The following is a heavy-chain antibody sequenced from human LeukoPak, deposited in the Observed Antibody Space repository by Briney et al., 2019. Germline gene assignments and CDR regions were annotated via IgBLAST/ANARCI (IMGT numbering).Heavy chain of an antibody. CDR3: ARELRYDNSDSGAF. CDR2: IYYSGST. D-gene: IGHD3-22*01. CDR1: GGSISSYY. V-gene: IGHV4-59*01. Sequence: SETLSLTCTVSGGSISSYYWSWIRQPPGKGLEWIGYIYYSGSTNYNPSLKSQVTISVDTSKNQFSLKLSSVTAADTAVYYCARELRYDNSDSGAFWGQGTVVTVSS. J-gene: IGHJ3*01.